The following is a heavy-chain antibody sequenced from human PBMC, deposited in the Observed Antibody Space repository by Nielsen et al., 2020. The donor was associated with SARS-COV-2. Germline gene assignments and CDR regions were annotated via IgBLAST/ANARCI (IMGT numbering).Heavy chain of an antibody. J-gene: IGHJ6*02. D-gene: IGHD3-9*01. CDR1: GYTFTSYG. Sequence: ASVTVSCKASGYTFTSYGISWVRQPPGQGLEWMGWISAYNGNTNYAQKLQGRVTMITDTSTSTAYMELRSLRSDDTAVYYCARGAINYDILTGYLYGMDVWGQGTTVTVSS. CDR3: ARGAINYDILTGYLYGMDV. CDR2: ISAYNGNT. V-gene: IGHV1-18*01.